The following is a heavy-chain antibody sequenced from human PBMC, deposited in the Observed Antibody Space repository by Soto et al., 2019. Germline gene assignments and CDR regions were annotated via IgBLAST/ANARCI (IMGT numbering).Heavy chain of an antibody. CDR3: ALPDGDLDY. CDR2: MNPKSGYT. J-gene: IGHJ4*01. D-gene: IGHD4-17*01. Sequence: QVQLVQSGAEVKKPGASVKVSCKTSGYTFTRYDINWVRQATGQGLEWMGWMNPKSGYTGSAQRFQGRITMTRDTSISTAYMELSSLRSEDTAMYYCALPDGDLDYWGQGTLVTVSS. V-gene: IGHV1-8*01. CDR1: GYTFTRYD.